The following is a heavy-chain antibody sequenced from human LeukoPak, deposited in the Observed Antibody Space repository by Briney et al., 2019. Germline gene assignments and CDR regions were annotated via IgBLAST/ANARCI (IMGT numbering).Heavy chain of an antibody. CDR1: GFTFSSYA. D-gene: IGHD3-22*01. V-gene: IGHV3-23*01. CDR2: ISGSGGST. Sequence: GGSLRLSCAASGFTFSSYAMSWVRQAPGKGLEWVSAISGSGGSTYYADSVKGRFTISRDNSKNTLYLQMNSLRAEDTAVYYCAKDFYDSSGYPDNFDYWGQGSQVTVSS. CDR3: AKDFYDSSGYPDNFDY. J-gene: IGHJ4*02.